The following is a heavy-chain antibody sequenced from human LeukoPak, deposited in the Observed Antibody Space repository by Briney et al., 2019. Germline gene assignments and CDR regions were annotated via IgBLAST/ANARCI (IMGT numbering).Heavy chain of an antibody. Sequence: SETLSLTCTVSGGSISSHYWSWIRQPPGKGLEWIGYISYSGSTNYNPSLKSRVTISVDTSKNQFSLKLSSVTAADTAVYYCARGEPKYYYYYYMDVWGKGTTVTVSS. CDR1: GGSISSHY. D-gene: IGHD1-14*01. CDR2: ISYSGST. CDR3: ARGEPKYYYYYYMDV. V-gene: IGHV4-59*11. J-gene: IGHJ6*03.